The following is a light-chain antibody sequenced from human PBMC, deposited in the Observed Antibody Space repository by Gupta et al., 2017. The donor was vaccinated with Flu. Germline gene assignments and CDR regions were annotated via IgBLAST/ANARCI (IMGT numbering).Light chain of an antibody. CDR3: SSYTSSSLWV. CDR1: SSDVGGYKF. V-gene: IGLV2-14*01. J-gene: IGLJ3*02. Sequence: SALTQPASVSGYSGQSITISYTGSSSDVGGYKFVSWYQQHPGKAPKLMIYEVSDRPTGVSNRFSGSKSGNTASLTISGLQTEDEADYYCSSYTSSSLWVFGGGTKLTVL. CDR2: EVS.